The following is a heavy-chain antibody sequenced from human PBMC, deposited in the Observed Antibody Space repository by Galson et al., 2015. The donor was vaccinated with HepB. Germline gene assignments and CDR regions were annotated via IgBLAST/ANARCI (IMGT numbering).Heavy chain of an antibody. CDR2: TSSNSGRI. CDR3: AKDLPPRIPRGRDDFGTNAFGY. Sequence: SLRLSCAASGFTLDNNAMHWVRRAPGKGLEWVSGTSSNSGRIAYADSVKGRFIISRDNAQNSLYLQMNSLRPEDTALYYCAKDLPPRIPRGRDDFGTNAFGYWGRGTLVTVSS. J-gene: IGHJ4*02. D-gene: IGHD4/OR15-4a*01. V-gene: IGHV3-9*01. CDR1: GFTLDNNA.